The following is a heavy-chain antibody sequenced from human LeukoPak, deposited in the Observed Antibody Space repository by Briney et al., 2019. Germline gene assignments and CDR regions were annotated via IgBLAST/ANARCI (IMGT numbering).Heavy chain of an antibody. J-gene: IGHJ4*02. V-gene: IGHV4-34*01. CDR3: ARAHYGTASPAGGL. Sequence: PSETLPLTCAVYSGSLSGYYWSWIRQPPGRGLEWIGEINRSGSANYNPSLKSRVTVSVDTSKNQFSLKLSSVTAADTAVYYCARAHYGTASPAGGLWGQGTLVTVSS. CDR2: INRSGSA. D-gene: IGHD1-1*01. CDR1: SGSLSGYY.